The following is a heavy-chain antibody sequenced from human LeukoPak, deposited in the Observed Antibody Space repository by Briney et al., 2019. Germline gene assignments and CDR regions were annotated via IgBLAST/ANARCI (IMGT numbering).Heavy chain of an antibody. CDR3: ANVGGGNWIQLWLNPFDY. CDR1: GFTFSSYA. D-gene: IGHD5-18*01. CDR2: ISGNGGST. Sequence: GGSLRLSCAASGFTFSSYAMSWVRQAPGKGLEWVSAISGNGGSTYYADSVKGRFTISRDNSKNTLYLQMNSLGAEDTAVYYCANVGGGNWIQLWLNPFDYWGQGTLVTVSS. J-gene: IGHJ4*02. V-gene: IGHV3-23*01.